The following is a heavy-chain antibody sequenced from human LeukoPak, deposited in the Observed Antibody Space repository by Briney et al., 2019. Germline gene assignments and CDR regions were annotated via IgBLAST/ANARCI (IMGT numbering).Heavy chain of an antibody. CDR1: GGSFSGYY. CDR3: ARVQFVYGRTVYYFDY. Sequence: SGTLSLTCAVYGGSFSGYYWSWIRQPPVKGLEWIGEINHSGSTNYNPSLKSRVTISVDTSKNQFSLKLSSVTAADTAVYYCARVQFVYGRTVYYFDYWGQGTLVTVSS. D-gene: IGHD2/OR15-2a*01. V-gene: IGHV4-34*01. CDR2: INHSGST. J-gene: IGHJ4*02.